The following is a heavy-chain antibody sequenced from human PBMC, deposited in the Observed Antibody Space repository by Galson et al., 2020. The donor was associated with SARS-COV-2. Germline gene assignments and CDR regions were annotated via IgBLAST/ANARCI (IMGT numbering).Heavy chain of an antibody. V-gene: IGHV4-59*08. D-gene: IGHD4-17*01. Sequence: SETLSLTCTVSGGSISSYYWSWIRQPPGKGLEWIGYIYYSGSTNYNPSLKSRVTISVDTSKNQFSLKLSSVTAADTAVYYCARLLYDSGVTTPAFDIWGQGTMVTVSS. CDR1: GGSISSYY. CDR3: ARLLYDSGVTTPAFDI. CDR2: IYYSGST. J-gene: IGHJ3*02.